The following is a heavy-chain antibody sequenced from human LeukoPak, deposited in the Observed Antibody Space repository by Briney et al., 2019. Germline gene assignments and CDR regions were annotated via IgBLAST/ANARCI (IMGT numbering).Heavy chain of an antibody. V-gene: IGHV3-23*01. CDR3: ARVSYYYDSSGYYPSFFDY. J-gene: IGHJ4*02. CDR2: ITGSGDTT. CDR1: GFTFSSYA. D-gene: IGHD3-22*01. Sequence: PGGSLRLSCAASGFTFSSYAVTWVRQAPGKGLEWVSGITGSGDTTFYADSVKGRFTISRDNSKNTLYLQMHSLRAEDTAVYYCARVSYYYDSSGYYPSFFDYWGQGTLVTVSS.